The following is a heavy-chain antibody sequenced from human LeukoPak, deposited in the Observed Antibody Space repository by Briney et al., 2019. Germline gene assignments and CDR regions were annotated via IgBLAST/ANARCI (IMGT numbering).Heavy chain of an antibody. V-gene: IGHV4-38-2*02. CDR2: IYHSGRT. CDR3: ARGGSTGYTYA. CDR1: GYSLSSGYY. D-gene: IGHD5-18*01. J-gene: IGHJ4*02. Sequence: SETLSLTCSVSGYSLSSGYYWGWIRQPPGKGLEWMGSIYHSGRTYYNPSLKSRVTISVDTSKNQFSLKLTSVTAADTAVYYCARGGSTGYTYAWGQGTLVTVSS.